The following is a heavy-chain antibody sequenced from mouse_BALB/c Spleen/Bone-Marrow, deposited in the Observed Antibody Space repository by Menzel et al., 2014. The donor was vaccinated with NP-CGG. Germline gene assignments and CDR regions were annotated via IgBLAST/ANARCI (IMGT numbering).Heavy chain of an antibody. D-gene: IGHD1-1*01. Sequence: EVMLVESGGGLVKPGGSLKLSCAASGFTFSDYYMYWVRQTPEKGLEWVATISDGGSYTYYPDSVKGRFTISRDNAKNSLYLQMTSLKSEDTAMYYCARDSYYYGSSYWYFDVWGAGTMVTVSS. J-gene: IGHJ1*01. CDR3: ARDSYYYGSSYWYFDV. V-gene: IGHV5-4*02. CDR1: GFTFSDYY. CDR2: ISDGGSYT.